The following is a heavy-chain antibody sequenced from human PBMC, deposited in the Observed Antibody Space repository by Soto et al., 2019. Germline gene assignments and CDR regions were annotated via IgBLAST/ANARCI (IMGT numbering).Heavy chain of an antibody. CDR3: AIDVTIRNSTRNVAEYFQH. D-gene: IGHD3-3*01. V-gene: IGHV1-18*01. CDR1: GYTFTSYG. CDR2: ISAYNGNT. Sequence: ASVKVSCKASGYTFTSYGISWVRQAPGQGLEWMGWISAYNGNTNYAQKLQGRVTMTTDTSTSTAYMELRSLRSDDTAVYYCAIDVTIRNSTRNVAEYFQHWGQGTLVTVSS. J-gene: IGHJ1*01.